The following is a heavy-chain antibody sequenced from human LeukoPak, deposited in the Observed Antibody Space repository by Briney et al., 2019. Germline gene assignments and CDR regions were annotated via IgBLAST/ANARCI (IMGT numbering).Heavy chain of an antibody. V-gene: IGHV4-61*01. CDR1: GGSVSSGSYY. D-gene: IGHD4-17*01. J-gene: IGHJ6*04. CDR2: IYYSGST. CDR3: ARDYGDYGYYYYGMDV. Sequence: SETLSLTCTVSGGSVSSGSYYWSWIRHPPGEGLGWIGYIYYSGSTNYNPSLKSRVTISVDTSKNQFSLKLSSVTAADTAVYYCARDYGDYGYYYYGMDVWGKETTVTVSS.